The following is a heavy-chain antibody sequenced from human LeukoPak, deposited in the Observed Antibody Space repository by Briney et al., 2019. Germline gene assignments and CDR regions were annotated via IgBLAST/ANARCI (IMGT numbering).Heavy chain of an antibody. CDR3: AKFDLAWLGYFDY. J-gene: IGHJ4*02. D-gene: IGHD6-19*01. CDR2: ISGSGGST. Sequence: GGSLRLSCAASGFTFSSYAMSWVRQAPGKGLEWVSAISGSGGSTCYADSVKGRFTISRDNSKNTLYLQMNSLRAEDTAVYYCAKFDLAWLGYFDYWGQGTLVTVSS. CDR1: GFTFSSYA. V-gene: IGHV3-23*01.